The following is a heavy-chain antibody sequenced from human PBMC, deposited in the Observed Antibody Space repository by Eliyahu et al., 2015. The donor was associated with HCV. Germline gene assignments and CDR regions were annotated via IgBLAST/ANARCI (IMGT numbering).Heavy chain of an antibody. V-gene: IGHV3-64D*06. D-gene: IGHD6-19*01. Sequence: EVQLVESGGGLAQPGGSLRLSCSASGFTFSSYAMHWVRQAPGKGLEYVSAISSNGGSTYYADSVKGRFTISRDNSKNTLYLQMSSLRAEDTAVYYCVKVRIAVAGNPYYYYGMDVWGQGTTVTVSS. CDR1: GFTFSSYA. CDR3: VKVRIAVAGNPYYYYGMDV. J-gene: IGHJ6*02. CDR2: ISSNGGST.